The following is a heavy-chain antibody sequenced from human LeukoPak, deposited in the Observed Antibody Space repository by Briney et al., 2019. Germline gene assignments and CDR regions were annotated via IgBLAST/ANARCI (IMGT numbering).Heavy chain of an antibody. D-gene: IGHD2-21*01. CDR3: ARHVAYAGLHFDS. J-gene: IGHJ4*02. CDR1: GGSISSYF. CDR2: IYHTGST. Sequence: PSETLSLTCTVSGGSISSYFWSWIRQPPGKGLEWIGYIYHTGSTYFNPSLKSRVTMSVDRSKNQFSLKLSSVTAADTAVHYCARHVAYAGLHFDSWGQGTLVTVSS. V-gene: IGHV4-59*04.